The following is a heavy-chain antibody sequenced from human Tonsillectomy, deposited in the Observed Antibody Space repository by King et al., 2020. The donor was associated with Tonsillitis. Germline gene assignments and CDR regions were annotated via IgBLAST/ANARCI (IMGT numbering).Heavy chain of an antibody. J-gene: IGHJ6*02. CDR1: GFTFSIYW. V-gene: IGHV3-7*01. Sequence: VQLVESGGGLVQPGGSLRLSCAASGFTFSIYWMTWVRQAPGKGLEWVANINQDGSEKYYVDSVKGRFTISRDNAKNSLYLQMHSLRAEDTAVYSCARAVDYGDYVGLFYYGLDVWGQGTTVTVSS. D-gene: IGHD4-17*01. CDR3: ARAVDYGDYVGLFYYGLDV. CDR2: INQDGSEK.